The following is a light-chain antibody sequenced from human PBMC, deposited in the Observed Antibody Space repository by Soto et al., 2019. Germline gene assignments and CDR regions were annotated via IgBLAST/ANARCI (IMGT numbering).Light chain of an antibody. Sequence: EKVMTQSPGSLSVSPGERAALSCRASQSDGSNLAWYQRKPGQAPRLLLYGASTRATGIPSRFSRSGSGTELTLTISGPESEDFAVYYWQQYYDWPWTLVQGTMVEIK. CDR1: QSDGSN. J-gene: IGKJ1*01. CDR2: GAS. CDR3: QQYYDWPWT. V-gene: IGKV3-15*01.